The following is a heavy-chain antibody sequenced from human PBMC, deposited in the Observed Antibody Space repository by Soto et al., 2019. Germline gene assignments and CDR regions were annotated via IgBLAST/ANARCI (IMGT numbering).Heavy chain of an antibody. J-gene: IGHJ6*02. CDR3: AVVPVADGRYGMDV. D-gene: IGHD2-2*01. V-gene: IGHV3-48*01. CDR2: ISSSSSTI. Sequence: EVQLVESGGGLVQPGGSLRLSCAASGFTFSSYSMNWVRQAPGKGLEWVSYISSSSSTIYYAVSVKGRFTISRDNAKNSLAVQRNSLIAEETAVYYCAVVPVADGRYGMDVWGQGTTVTVSS. CDR1: GFTFSSYS.